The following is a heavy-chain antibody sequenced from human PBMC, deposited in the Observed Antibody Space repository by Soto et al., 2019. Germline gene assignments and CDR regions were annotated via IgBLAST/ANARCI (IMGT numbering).Heavy chain of an antibody. CDR2: IWYDGSNY. V-gene: IGHV3-33*01. CDR3: ARDGPNLGKDLRDD. CDR1: GFSFSSYG. D-gene: IGHD7-27*01. J-gene: IGHJ4*02. Sequence: QVQLVESGGGVVQPGTSLRLSCAASGFSFSSYGMHWVRQAPGKGLEWVAVIWYDGSNYYYADSVKGRFTISRDNSKNTLYLQMNSLTAEGTAMYYCARDGPNLGKDLRDDWGQGTLVTVSS.